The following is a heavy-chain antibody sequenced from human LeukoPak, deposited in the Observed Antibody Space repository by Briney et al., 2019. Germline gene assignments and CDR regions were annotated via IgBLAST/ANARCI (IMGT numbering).Heavy chain of an antibody. CDR3: ARGILGRYFDWLRQNSNWFDP. V-gene: IGHV4-39*07. J-gene: IGHJ5*02. CDR1: GGSISSSSYY. D-gene: IGHD3-9*01. Sequence: PSETLSLTCTVPGGSISSSSYYWGWIRQPPGKGLEWIGSIYYSGSTYYNPSLKSRVTISVDTSKNQFSLKLSSVTAADTAVYYCARGILGRYFDWLRQNSNWFDPWGQGTLVTVSS. CDR2: IYYSGST.